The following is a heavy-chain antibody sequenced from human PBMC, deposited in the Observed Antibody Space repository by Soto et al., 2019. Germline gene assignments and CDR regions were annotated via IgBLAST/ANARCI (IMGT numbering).Heavy chain of an antibody. Sequence: SETLSLTCTVSGGSISSYYWSWIRQPPGKGLEWIGYIYYSGSTNYNPSLKSRVTISVDTSKNQFSLKLSSVTAADTAVYYCARSAVAGTSWFDPWGQGTLVTSPQ. D-gene: IGHD6-19*01. CDR1: GGSISSYY. J-gene: IGHJ5*02. CDR2: IYYSGST. V-gene: IGHV4-59*01. CDR3: ARSAVAGTSWFDP.